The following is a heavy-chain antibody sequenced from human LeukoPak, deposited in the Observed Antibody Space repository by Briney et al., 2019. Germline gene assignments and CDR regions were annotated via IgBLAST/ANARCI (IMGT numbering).Heavy chain of an antibody. CDR3: ARGRDFWSAVTRAWFAP. CDR1: GYTFTSYD. V-gene: IGHV1-8*01. D-gene: IGHD3-3*01. Sequence: ASVKVSCKASGYTFTSYDINWVRQATGQGLEWMGWMNPNSGNTGYAQKFQGRVTMTRNTSISTAYMGLSSLRSEDTAVYYCARGRDFWSAVTRAWFAPWGQGTLVTVSS. J-gene: IGHJ5*02. CDR2: MNPNSGNT.